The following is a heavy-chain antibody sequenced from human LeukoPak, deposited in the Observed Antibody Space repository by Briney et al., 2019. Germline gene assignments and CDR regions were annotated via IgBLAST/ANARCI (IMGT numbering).Heavy chain of an antibody. CDR1: GFSSSGYA. Sequence: GSLRLSCVASGFSSSGYAIHWVRQAPGKGLEWVALISYNGGRKDYADSVKGRFTISRDNSENTLYLQMNSLRAEDTAVYYCAKVLLWFGELDPWGQGTLVTVSS. V-gene: IGHV3-30*04. J-gene: IGHJ5*02. D-gene: IGHD3-10*01. CDR2: ISYNGGRK. CDR3: AKVLLWFGELDP.